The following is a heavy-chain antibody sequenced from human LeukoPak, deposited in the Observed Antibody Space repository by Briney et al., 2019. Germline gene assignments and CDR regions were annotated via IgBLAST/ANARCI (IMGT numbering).Heavy chain of an antibody. V-gene: IGHV4-39*07. J-gene: IGHJ4*02. Sequence: SETLSLTCTVSGASISSSSYYWGWIRQPPGKGLEWIGSIYYGGSTYYNPSLESRVTMSVDTSKNQFSLKLSSVTAADTAMYYCARGGYSAGRGYSYGYASFFDYWGQGTLVTVSS. D-gene: IGHD5-18*01. CDR1: GASISSSSYY. CDR3: ARGGYSAGRGYSYGYASFFDY. CDR2: IYYGGST.